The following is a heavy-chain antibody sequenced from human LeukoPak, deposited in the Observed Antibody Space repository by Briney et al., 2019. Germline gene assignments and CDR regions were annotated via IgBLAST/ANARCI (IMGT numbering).Heavy chain of an antibody. V-gene: IGHV4-30-2*01. CDR2: IYHSGST. CDR3: ARAQVVPAAMGRSDAFDI. J-gene: IGHJ3*02. D-gene: IGHD2-2*01. Sequence: TSQTLSLTCAVSGGSISSGGYSWSWIRQPPGKGLEWIGYIYHSGSTYYNPSLKSRVTISVDRSKNQFSLKLSSVTAADTAVYYCARAQVVPAAMGRSDAFDIWGQGTMVTVSS. CDR1: GGSISSGGYS.